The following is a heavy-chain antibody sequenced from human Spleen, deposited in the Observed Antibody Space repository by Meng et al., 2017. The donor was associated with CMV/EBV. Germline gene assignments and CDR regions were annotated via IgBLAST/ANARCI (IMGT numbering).Heavy chain of an antibody. J-gene: IGHJ6*02. D-gene: IGHD3-10*01. CDR3: AKDYYDSRNYYNTRYGLDV. V-gene: IGHV3-30*02. Sequence: GGSLRLSCVASGFVFSNFGMHWVRQAPGKGLEWVACLRHDGSNKFHAASVKGRFSVSRDNSRNTLYLQIDSLRPEDTGVYYCAKDYYDSRNYYNTRYGLDVWGQGTTVTVSS. CDR1: GFVFSNFG. CDR2: LRHDGSNK.